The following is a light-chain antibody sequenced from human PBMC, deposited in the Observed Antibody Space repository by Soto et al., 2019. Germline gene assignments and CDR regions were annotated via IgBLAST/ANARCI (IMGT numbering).Light chain of an antibody. J-gene: IGKJ1*01. V-gene: IGKV1-5*03. CDR3: LQYNYYWT. Sequence: DIQMTQSPSTLSASVGDRVTITCRASQNINSWLAWYQQKPGQGPRLLIYKASTLESGVPSRFTGTQSGTAFTLTISCLQPDDYATYFCLQYNYYWTFGQGTMIEVK. CDR2: KAS. CDR1: QNINSW.